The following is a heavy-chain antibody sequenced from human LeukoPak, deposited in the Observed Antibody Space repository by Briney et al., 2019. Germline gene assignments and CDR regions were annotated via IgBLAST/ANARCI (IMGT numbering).Heavy chain of an antibody. D-gene: IGHD5-24*01. CDR1: GFTFSNYW. CDR2: VKQDGTEK. V-gene: IGHV3-7*01. J-gene: IGHJ6*03. CDR3: ARAQEMATILYYYYYMDV. Sequence: GGSLRLSCVGTGFTFSNYWMSWVRQAPGKGLEWVANVKQDGTEKYYVDSVKGRFTISRDNAKSSLYLQMNSLRVDDTAVYYCARAQEMATILYYYYYMDVWGKGTTVTVSS.